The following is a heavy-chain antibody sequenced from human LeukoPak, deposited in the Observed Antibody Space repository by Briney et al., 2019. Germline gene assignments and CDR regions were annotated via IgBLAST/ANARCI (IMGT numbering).Heavy chain of an antibody. J-gene: IGHJ5*02. CDR2: INSDGSST. V-gene: IGHV3-74*01. CDR1: GFTFSSYW. D-gene: IGHD4-11*01. CDR3: ASLGHDYSNRWFDP. Sequence: GGSLRLFCAASGFTFSSYWMHWVRQAPGKGLVWVSRINSDGSSTSYADSVKGRFTISRDNAKNTLYLQMNSLRAEDTAVYYCASLGHDYSNRWFDPWGQGTLVTVSS.